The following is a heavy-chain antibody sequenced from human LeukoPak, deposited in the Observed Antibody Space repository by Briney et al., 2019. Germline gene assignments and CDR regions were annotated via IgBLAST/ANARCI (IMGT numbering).Heavy chain of an antibody. CDR3: ARVGVFGYCTRDTCHSPFDH. CDR2: IYYSGIT. D-gene: IGHD2-15*01. V-gene: IGHV4-39*07. CDR1: GGSIASSNNY. Sequence: SETLSLTCTVSGGSIASSNNYWIWIRQPPGKGLEWIGNIYYSGITYYNPSLKSRVTISVDTSKNQFSLNLASVTAADTAVYYCARVGVFGYCTRDTCHSPFDHWGQGTLVTVSS. J-gene: IGHJ4*02.